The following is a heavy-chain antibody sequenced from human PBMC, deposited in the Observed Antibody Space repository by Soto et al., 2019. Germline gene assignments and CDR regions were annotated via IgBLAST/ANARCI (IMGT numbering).Heavy chain of an antibody. CDR1: GYTFTSYA. V-gene: IGHV1-3*01. D-gene: IGHD6-19*01. J-gene: IGHJ4*02. CDR2: INAGNGNT. CDR3: ARVSGWDPIDY. Sequence: GASVKVSCKASGYTFTSYAMHWGRQAPGQRLEWMGWINAGNGNTKYSQKFQGRVTITRDTSASTAYMELSSLRSEDTAVYYCARVSGWDPIDYWGQGTLVTVSS.